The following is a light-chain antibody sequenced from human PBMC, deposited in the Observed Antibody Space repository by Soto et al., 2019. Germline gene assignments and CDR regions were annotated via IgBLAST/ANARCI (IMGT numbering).Light chain of an antibody. J-gene: IGLJ1*01. CDR3: QSYDSSLSGYV. V-gene: IGLV1-40*01. CDR2: GNS. Sequence: QSVLTQPPSVSGAPGQRVTISCTGSSSNIGAGYDVHWYQQLPGTAPKLLIYGNSNRPSGVPDRFSGSKSGTSVSLAITGLQAEDEADYYCQSYDSSLSGYVFGTGTQLTVL. CDR1: SSNIGAGYD.